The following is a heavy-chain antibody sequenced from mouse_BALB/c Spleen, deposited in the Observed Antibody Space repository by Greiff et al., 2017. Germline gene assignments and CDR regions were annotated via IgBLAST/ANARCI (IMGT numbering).Heavy chain of an antibody. CDR3: ARLTVVATRAMDY. CDR2: ISSGGSYT. D-gene: IGHD1-1*01. V-gene: IGHV5-9-4*01. Sequence: DVKLVESGGGLVKPGGSLKLSCAASGFTFSSYAMSWVRQSPEKRLEWVAEISSGGSYTYYPDTVTGRFTISRDNAKNTLYLEMSSLRSEDTAMYYCARLTVVATRAMDYWGQGTSVTVSS. CDR1: GFTFSSYA. J-gene: IGHJ4*01.